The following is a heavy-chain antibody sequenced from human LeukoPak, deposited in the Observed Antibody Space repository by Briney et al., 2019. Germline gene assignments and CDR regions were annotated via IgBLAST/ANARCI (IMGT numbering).Heavy chain of an antibody. J-gene: IGHJ5*02. CDR3: ASPMVRGVNRWFDP. CDR1: GFTFSSYA. Sequence: GGSLRLSCAASGFTFSSYAMHWVRQAPGKGLXXXXVISYDGSNKYYADSVKGRFTISRDNSKNTLYLQMNSLRAEDTAVYYCASPMVRGVNRWFDPWGQGTLVTVSS. D-gene: IGHD3-10*01. V-gene: IGHV3-30*04. CDR2: ISYDGSNK.